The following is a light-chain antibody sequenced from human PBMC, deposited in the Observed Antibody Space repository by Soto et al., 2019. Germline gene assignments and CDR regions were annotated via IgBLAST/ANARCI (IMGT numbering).Light chain of an antibody. CDR3: QKLNSYPIN. CDR1: QGISSY. CDR2: AAS. J-gene: IGKJ5*01. Sequence: DIQLTQSPSFLSASVGYRVTITCRASQGISSYLAWYQQKPGKAPKLLIYAASTSQSGVPSRFSGSGSGTEFTLTISSLQPEDFATYYCQKLNSYPINCGQGKRRAIK. V-gene: IGKV1-9*01.